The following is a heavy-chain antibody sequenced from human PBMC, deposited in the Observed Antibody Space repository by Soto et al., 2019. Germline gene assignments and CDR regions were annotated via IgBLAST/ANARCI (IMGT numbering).Heavy chain of an antibody. D-gene: IGHD1-26*01. CDR2: IHYTGDT. V-gene: IGHV4-39*02. Sequence: QLQLQESGPGLVKPSETLSLTCIVSGGSITSTNYYGGWIRQPPGKGLEWIGVIHYTGDTYYNPSLKSRVTMSVDTSENHFSLRLSSVTAADTAIYYCAGTRGTALLHYCGQGTLVTVSS. J-gene: IGHJ4*02. CDR1: GGSITSTNYY. CDR3: AGTRGTALLHY.